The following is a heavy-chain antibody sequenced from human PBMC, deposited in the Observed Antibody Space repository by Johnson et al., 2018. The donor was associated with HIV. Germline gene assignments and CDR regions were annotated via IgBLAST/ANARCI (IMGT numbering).Heavy chain of an antibody. CDR2: ISSDGSNK. CDR3: ARELYDILTGSPGAFDI. V-gene: IGHV3-30*04. CDR1: AFAFSSYA. D-gene: IGHD3-9*01. Sequence: QVQLVESGGGVVQPGKSLRLSCVASAFAFSSYAMHWVRQTPGKGLEWVAVISSDGSNKYFADSVKGRFIISRDNSKNSLYLQMNSLRAEDTAVYYCARELYDILTGSPGAFDIWGQGTMVTVSS. J-gene: IGHJ3*02.